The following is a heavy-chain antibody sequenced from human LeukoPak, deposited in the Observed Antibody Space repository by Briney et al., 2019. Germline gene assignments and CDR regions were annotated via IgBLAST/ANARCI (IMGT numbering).Heavy chain of an antibody. V-gene: IGHV4-34*01. J-gene: IGHJ4*02. CDR2: INHSGST. CDR1: GGSFSGYY. Sequence: PSETLSLTCAVYGGSFSGYYWSWIRQPPGKGLEWIGEINHSGSTNYNPSLKSRVTISVDTSKNQFSLKLSSVTAADTAVYYCAAYSGRFFYGSGSYYQHPFDYWGQGTLVTVSS. D-gene: IGHD3-10*01. CDR3: AAYSGRFFYGSGSYYQHPFDY.